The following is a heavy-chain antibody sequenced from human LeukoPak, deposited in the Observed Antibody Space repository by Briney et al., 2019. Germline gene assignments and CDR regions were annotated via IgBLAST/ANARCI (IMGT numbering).Heavy chain of an antibody. CDR3: ASSLVGRAFDI. CDR1: GFTFSDYY. CDR2: ISSSGSTI. D-gene: IGHD1-26*01. J-gene: IGHJ3*02. V-gene: IGHV3-11*04. Sequence: NPGGSLRLSCAASGFTFSDYYTSWIRQAPGKGLERVSYISSSGSTIYYADSVKGRFTISRDNAKNSLYLQMNSLRAEDTAVYYCASSLVGRAFDIWGRGTMVTVSS.